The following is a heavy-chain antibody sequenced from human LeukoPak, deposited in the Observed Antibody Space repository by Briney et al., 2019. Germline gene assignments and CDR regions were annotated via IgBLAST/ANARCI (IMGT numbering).Heavy chain of an antibody. J-gene: IGHJ4*02. CDR2: IRRKVYGGTT. Sequence: PGGSLRLSCTASGFTFGDYTMSWFRQAPGKGLEWVGFIRRKVYGGTTEYAASVKGRFIISRDDSKSIAYLQMNSLKTEDTGIYYCAREAYSGSYQGAFDHWGQGTLVPVSS. V-gene: IGHV3-49*03. CDR3: AREAYSGSYQGAFDH. CDR1: GFTFGDYT. D-gene: IGHD1-26*01.